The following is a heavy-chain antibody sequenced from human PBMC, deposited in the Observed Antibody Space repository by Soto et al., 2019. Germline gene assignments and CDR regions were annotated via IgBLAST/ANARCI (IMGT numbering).Heavy chain of an antibody. V-gene: IGHV3-48*02. CDR1: GFIVSSNY. CDR2: IHSSSSTI. D-gene: IGHD5-18*01. CDR3: ARDRGYTYGFDF. Sequence: GGSLRLSCAASGFIVSSNYMTWVRQAPGKGLEWVSFIHSSSSTIYYADSVKGRFTISRDNAKNSLYLQMNSLRDEDTAVYYCARDRGYTYGFDFWGQGALVTVSS. J-gene: IGHJ4*02.